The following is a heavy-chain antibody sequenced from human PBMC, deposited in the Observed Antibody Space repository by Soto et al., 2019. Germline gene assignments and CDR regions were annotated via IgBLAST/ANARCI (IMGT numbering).Heavy chain of an antibody. D-gene: IGHD3-16*02. Sequence: EVQLVESGGDLVQPGRSLRLSCAASGFTFDDYAMHWVRQAPGKGLEWVSGVTWKSGNIAYADSVKGRFAISRDNAKNSLHLQMSSLRSEDTALYYCVVTTGAFDIWGQGTMVTVSS. CDR3: VVTTGAFDI. J-gene: IGHJ3*02. CDR2: VTWKSGNI. CDR1: GFTFDDYA. V-gene: IGHV3-9*01.